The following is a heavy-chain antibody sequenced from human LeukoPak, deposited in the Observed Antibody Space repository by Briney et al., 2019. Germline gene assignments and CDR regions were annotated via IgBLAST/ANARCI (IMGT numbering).Heavy chain of an antibody. CDR2: IYYSGST. CDR3: ARAIASSGSRLFDY. D-gene: IGHD3-10*01. V-gene: IGHV4-30-4*01. J-gene: IGHJ4*02. Sequence: SQTLTLTCTVSGGSISSGDYYWSWIRQPPGKGLEWIGYIYYSGSTYYNPSLKSRVTISLDTSKNQFSLRLTSVTAADTAVYYCARAIASSGSRLFDYWGQGAIVAVSS. CDR1: GGSISSGDYY.